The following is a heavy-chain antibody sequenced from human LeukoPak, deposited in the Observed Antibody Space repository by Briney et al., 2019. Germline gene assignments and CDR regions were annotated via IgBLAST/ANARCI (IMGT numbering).Heavy chain of an antibody. CDR3: ARDSSSWYGDY. CDR1: GFTFSSYE. Sequence: GGSQRLSCAASGFTFSSYEMNWVRQAPGKGLEWVSYISSSGSTIYYADSVKGRFTISRDNAKNSLYLQMNSLRAEDTAVYYCARDSSSWYGDYWGQGTLVTVSS. D-gene: IGHD6-13*01. V-gene: IGHV3-48*03. CDR2: ISSSGSTI. J-gene: IGHJ4*02.